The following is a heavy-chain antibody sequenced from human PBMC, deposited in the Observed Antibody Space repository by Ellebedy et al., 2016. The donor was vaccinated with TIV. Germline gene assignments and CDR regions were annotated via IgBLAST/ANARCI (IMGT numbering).Heavy chain of an antibody. Sequence: GGSLRLSXAASGFILSNYRMNWVRQTPGKGLEWVSSISDSGSYVSYTDSVKGRFTISRDNAKNALYLQINSLRVEDAGTYYCVKNNGGSGPNWFAPWGQGTLVTVSS. CDR2: ISDSGSYV. CDR1: GFILSNYR. J-gene: IGHJ5*02. D-gene: IGHD2-8*01. CDR3: VKNNGGSGPNWFAP. V-gene: IGHV3-21*01.